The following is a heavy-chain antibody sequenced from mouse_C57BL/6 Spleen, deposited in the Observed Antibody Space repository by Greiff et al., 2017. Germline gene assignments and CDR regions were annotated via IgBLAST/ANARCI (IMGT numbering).Heavy chain of an antibody. CDR1: GYTFTSYT. Sequence: VQLQQSGAELARPGASVKMSCKASGYTFTSYTMHWVKQRPGQGLAWIGYINPSSGYTKYNQKFKDKATLTADKSSSTAYMQLSSLTSEDSAVYYCARGYYGSSSYWYFDVWGTGTTVTVSS. D-gene: IGHD1-1*01. V-gene: IGHV1-4*01. J-gene: IGHJ1*03. CDR2: INPSSGYT. CDR3: ARGYYGSSSYWYFDV.